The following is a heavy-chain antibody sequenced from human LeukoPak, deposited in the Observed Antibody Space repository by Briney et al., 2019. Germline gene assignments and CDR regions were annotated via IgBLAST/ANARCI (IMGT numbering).Heavy chain of an antibody. V-gene: IGHV4-59*01. Sequence: SETLSLTCTVSGGSISGFYWSWIRQPPGKGLECIGYIYYSGSTNYNPSLKSRVTISVDTSKNQFSLKLSSVTAADTAVYYCARGRWFGGVTHFDYGGQETLVTVSS. D-gene: IGHD3-16*01. CDR3: ARGRWFGGVTHFDY. CDR1: GGSISGFY. CDR2: IYYSGST. J-gene: IGHJ4*02.